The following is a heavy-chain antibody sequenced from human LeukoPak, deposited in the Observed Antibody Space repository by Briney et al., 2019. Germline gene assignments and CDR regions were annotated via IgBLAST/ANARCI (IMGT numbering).Heavy chain of an antibody. J-gene: IGHJ4*02. CDR1: GGSISSYY. V-gene: IGHV4-4*07. Sequence: SETLSLTCTVSGGSISSYYWSWIRQPAGNGLEWIGRIYTSGSTNYNASLKSRVSMPVDTSKNQFSLKLSSVTAADTAVFYCARENSGSYREFDYWGQGTLVTVSS. CDR2: IYTSGST. D-gene: IGHD1-26*01. CDR3: ARENSGSYREFDY.